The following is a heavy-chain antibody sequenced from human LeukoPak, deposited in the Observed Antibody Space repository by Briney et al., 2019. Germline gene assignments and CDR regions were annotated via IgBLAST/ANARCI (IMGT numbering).Heavy chain of an antibody. V-gene: IGHV3-30*18. CDR1: GFTYSSYW. CDR2: ISYDGSNK. Sequence: PGGSLRLSCAASGFTYSSYWMHWVRQAPGKGLEWVAVISYDGSNKYYADSVKGRFTISRDTSKNTLYLQMNSLRAEDTAVYFCAKEEWLGKMNFFDYWGQGTLVTVSS. J-gene: IGHJ4*02. D-gene: IGHD6-19*01. CDR3: AKEEWLGKMNFFDY.